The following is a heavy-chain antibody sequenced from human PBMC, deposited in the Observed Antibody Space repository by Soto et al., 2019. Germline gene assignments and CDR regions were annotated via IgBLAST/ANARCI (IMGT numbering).Heavy chain of an antibody. CDR3: ARPYDILIGYLRRSYDASDI. CDR2: IIPIFGTA. J-gene: IGHJ3*02. CDR1: GGTFSSYA. V-gene: IGHV1-69*13. D-gene: IGHD3-9*01. Sequence: ASVKVSCKASGGTFSSYAISWVRQAPGQGLEWMGGIIPIFGTANYAQKFQGRVTITADESTSTAYMELSSLRSEDTAVYYCARPYDILIGYLRRSYDASDISYQATMVTGS.